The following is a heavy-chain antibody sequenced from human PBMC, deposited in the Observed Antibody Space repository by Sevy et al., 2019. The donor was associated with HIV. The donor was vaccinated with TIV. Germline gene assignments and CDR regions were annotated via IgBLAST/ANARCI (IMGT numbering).Heavy chain of an antibody. CDR3: AGSITKIDKWFDY. CDR1: GYTFTGYY. CDR2: INPNSGGT. J-gene: IGHJ4*02. V-gene: IGHV1-2*02. Sequence: ASVKVSCKASGYTFTGYYMHWVRQAPGQGLEWMGWINPNSGGTNYAQKFQGRVTMTRDTSISTAYMELSRLRSDDTAVHYCAGSITKIDKWFDYWGQGTLVTVSS. D-gene: IGHD3-22*01.